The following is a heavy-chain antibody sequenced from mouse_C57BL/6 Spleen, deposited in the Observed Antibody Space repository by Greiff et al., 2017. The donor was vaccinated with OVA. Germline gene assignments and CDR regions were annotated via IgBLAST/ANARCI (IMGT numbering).Heavy chain of an antibody. CDR3: ARFSSYYAMDY. CDR1: GYTLTSYW. V-gene: IGHV1-55*01. Sequence: QVQLQQPGAELVKPGASVKMSCKASGYTLTSYWITWVKQRPGQGLEWIGDIYPGSGSTNYNEKFKSKATLTVDTSSSTAYMQLSSLTSEDSAVYYCARFSSYYAMDYWGQGTSVTVSS. D-gene: IGHD1-1*01. CDR2: IYPGSGST. J-gene: IGHJ4*01.